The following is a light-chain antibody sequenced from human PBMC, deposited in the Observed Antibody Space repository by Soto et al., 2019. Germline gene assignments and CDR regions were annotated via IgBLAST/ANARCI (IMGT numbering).Light chain of an antibody. CDR1: QGISSY. CDR3: QQLHSYLLYT. CDR2: AAS. V-gene: IGKV1-9*01. J-gene: IGKJ2*01. Sequence: IQLTQSPSSLSASVGDRVTITCRASQGISSYLAWYQQKPGKAPKLLIYAASTLQSGVPSRFSGSGSGTDFTLTISSLQPEDFATYYCQQLHSYLLYTVGQGTKLEIK.